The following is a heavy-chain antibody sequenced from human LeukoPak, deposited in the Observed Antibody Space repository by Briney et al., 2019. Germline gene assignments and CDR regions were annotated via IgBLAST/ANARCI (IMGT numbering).Heavy chain of an antibody. CDR2: IDTSRST. Sequence: SETLSLTFTVSGGSIISGIYYWSWIPHPPGKGLEWILRIDTSRSTNYNPSLKSRFTISVDTSKNQFSLKLSPLTAADTAFYYRARELTIFAVVRSFDYWGQGTLVTVSS. CDR3: ARELTIFAVVRSFDY. J-gene: IGHJ4*02. CDR1: GGSIISGIYY. V-gene: IGHV4-61*02. D-gene: IGHD3-3*01.